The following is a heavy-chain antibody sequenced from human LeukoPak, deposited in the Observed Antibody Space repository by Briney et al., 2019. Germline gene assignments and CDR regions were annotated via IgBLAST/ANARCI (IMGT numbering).Heavy chain of an antibody. Sequence: SETLSLTCTVSGGSISSYYWSWIRQPPGKGLEWIGYIYYSGSTNYNPSLKSRVTISVDTSKNQFSLKLSSVTAADTAVYYCARRYEGGDYFDYWSQGTLVTVSS. J-gene: IGHJ4*02. D-gene: IGHD5-12*01. V-gene: IGHV4-59*08. CDR2: IYYSGST. CDR3: ARRYEGGDYFDY. CDR1: GGSISSYY.